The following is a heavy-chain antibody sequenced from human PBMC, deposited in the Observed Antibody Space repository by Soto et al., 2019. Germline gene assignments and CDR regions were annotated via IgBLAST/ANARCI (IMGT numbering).Heavy chain of an antibody. J-gene: IGHJ5*02. CDR3: ARDPSTAAAGTDWFDP. CDR2: INPNSGGT. Sequence: ASVKVSCEASGYTFTGHYMHWVRQAPGQGLEWMGWINPNSGGTNYAQKFQGRVTMTGDTSISTAYMELSRLRSDDTAVYYCARDPSTAAAGTDWFDPWGQGTLVTVSS. V-gene: IGHV1-2*02. CDR1: GYTFTGHY. D-gene: IGHD6-13*01.